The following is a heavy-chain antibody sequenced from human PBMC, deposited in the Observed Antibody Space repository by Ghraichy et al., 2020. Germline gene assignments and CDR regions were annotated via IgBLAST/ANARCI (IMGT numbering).Heavy chain of an antibody. CDR3: ARGRYNWNDARWFDP. CDR1: GGSFSGYY. CDR2: INHSGST. V-gene: IGHV4-34*01. J-gene: IGHJ5*02. D-gene: IGHD1-1*01. Sequence: SETLSLTCAVYGGSFSGYYWSWIRQPPGKGLEWIGEINHSGSTNYNPSLKSRVTISVDTSKNQFSLKLSSVTAADTAVYYCARGRYNWNDARWFDPWGQGTLVTVSS.